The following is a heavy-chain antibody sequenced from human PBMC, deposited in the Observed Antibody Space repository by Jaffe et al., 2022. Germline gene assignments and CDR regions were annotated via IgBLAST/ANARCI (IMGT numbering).Heavy chain of an antibody. V-gene: IGHV4-34*01. D-gene: IGHD5-12*01. CDR1: GGSFSGYY. CDR3: ARGGWTPFSGYNWFDP. J-gene: IGHJ5*02. Sequence: QVQLQQWGAGLLKPSETLSLTCAVYGGSFSGYYWSWIRQPPGKGLEWIGEINHSGSTNYNPSLKSRVTISVDTSKNQFSLKLSSVTAADTAVYYCARGGWTPFSGYNWFDPWGQGTLVTVSS. CDR2: INHSGST.